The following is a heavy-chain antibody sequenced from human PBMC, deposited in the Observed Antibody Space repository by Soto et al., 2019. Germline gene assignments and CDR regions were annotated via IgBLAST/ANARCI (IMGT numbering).Heavy chain of an antibody. Sequence: QVQLVQSGAEVKKPGSSVKVSCKASGGTFSSYTISWVRQAPGQGLEWMGRIIPILGIANYAQKFQGRVTXXAXKXXSTAYMELSSLRSEDTAVYYCARSRSGSYSYGMDVWGQGTTVTVSS. CDR1: GGTFSSYT. J-gene: IGHJ6*02. CDR3: ARSRSGSYSYGMDV. V-gene: IGHV1-69*02. D-gene: IGHD1-26*01. CDR2: IIPILGIA.